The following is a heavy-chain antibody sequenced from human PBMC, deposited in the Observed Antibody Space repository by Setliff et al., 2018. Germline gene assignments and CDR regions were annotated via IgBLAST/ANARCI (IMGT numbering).Heavy chain of an antibody. CDR2: IYHSGST. Sequence: PSETLSLTCAVSGYSISSGYYWGWIRQPPGKGLEWIGSIYHSGSTNYNPSLKSRVTISVDTSKNQFSLKLSSVTAADTAVYYCARGGYSYGLGGFPLDYWGQGTLVTVSS. J-gene: IGHJ4*02. CDR1: GYSISSGYY. D-gene: IGHD5-18*01. CDR3: ARGGYSYGLGGFPLDY. V-gene: IGHV4-38-2*01.